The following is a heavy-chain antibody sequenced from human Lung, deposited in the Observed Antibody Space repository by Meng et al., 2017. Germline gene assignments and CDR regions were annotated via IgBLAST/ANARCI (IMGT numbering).Heavy chain of an antibody. J-gene: IGHJ4*02. Sequence: QGQLVESGGGGGKPGGARRRSGAASGFTFSDYYLRWIRQAPGKGLEWVSYISSSGSTIYYADSVKGRFTISRDNAKNSLYLQMNSLRAEDTAVYYCARDISGPVGYFDYWGQGTLVTVSS. CDR3: ARDISGPVGYFDY. V-gene: IGHV3-11*01. D-gene: IGHD1-20*01. CDR1: GFTFSDYY. CDR2: ISSSGSTI.